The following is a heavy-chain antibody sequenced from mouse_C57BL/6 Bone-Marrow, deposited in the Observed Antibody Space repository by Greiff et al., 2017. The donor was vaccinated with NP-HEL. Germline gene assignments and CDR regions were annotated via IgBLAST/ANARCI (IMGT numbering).Heavy chain of an antibody. J-gene: IGHJ1*03. CDR2: IDPNSGGT. V-gene: IGHV1-72*01. Sequence: VKLQQPGAELVKPGASVKLSCKASGYTFTSYWMHWVKQRPGRGLEWIGRIDPNSGGTKYNEKFKSKATLTVDKPSSTAYMQLSSLTSEDSAVYDCARGGALYYGSSYEYFDVWGTGTTVTVSS. CDR3: ARGGALYYGSSYEYFDV. CDR1: GYTFTSYW. D-gene: IGHD1-1*01.